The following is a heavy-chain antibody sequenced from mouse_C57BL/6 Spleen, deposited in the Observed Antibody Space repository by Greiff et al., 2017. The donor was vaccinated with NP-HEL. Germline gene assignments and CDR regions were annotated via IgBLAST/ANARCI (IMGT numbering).Heavy chain of an antibody. Sequence: VQLLQSGAELMKPGGSVKLSCTATGYTFTGYWIEWVRQTPGHGLEWIGEILPGSGSNTYNERCKGEATFTADTSSNTASMKISSLTTKNLAIYDWARRGDYDIGGYAMDYWGQGTSVTVSS. V-gene: IGHV1-9*01. J-gene: IGHJ4*01. D-gene: IGHD2-4*01. CDR1: GYTFTGYW. CDR2: ILPGSGSN. CDR3: ARRGDYDIGGYAMDY.